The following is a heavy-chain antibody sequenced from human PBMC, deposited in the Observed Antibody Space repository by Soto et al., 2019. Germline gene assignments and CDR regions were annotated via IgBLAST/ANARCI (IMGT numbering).Heavy chain of an antibody. CDR2: IYPGDSDT. J-gene: IGHJ4*01. Sequence: VESLKISCNGSGYRFTSYWIGWVRQMPWKGLEWVGVIYPGDSDTRYSPPFEGQVTISTDNSITTAYLQWSSLKASDTGTYYCARGDWYHDILTGYFPYHFDYWGHGTLVTVSS. V-gene: IGHV5-51*01. CDR3: ARGDWYHDILTGYFPYHFDY. CDR1: GYRFTSYW. D-gene: IGHD3-9*01.